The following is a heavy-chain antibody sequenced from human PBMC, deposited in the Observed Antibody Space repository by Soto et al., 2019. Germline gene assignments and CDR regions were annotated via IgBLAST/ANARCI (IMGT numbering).Heavy chain of an antibody. V-gene: IGHV4-31*03. D-gene: IGHD2-8*01. CDR3: AREDINESFFDS. Sequence: QVQLQESGPGLVKPSQTLSLTCSVSGGYICSGGNYWSWIRQHPGKGLEWIGFIYYTGHTKYNAALKSRVNISGDMSQNQFSLTLTSVTAADTAVYYCAREDINESFFDSWGPGILVTVSS. J-gene: IGHJ4*02. CDR1: GGYICSGGNY. CDR2: IYYTGHT.